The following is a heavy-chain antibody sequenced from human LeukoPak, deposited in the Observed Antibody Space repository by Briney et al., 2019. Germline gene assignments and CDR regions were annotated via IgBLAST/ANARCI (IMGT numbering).Heavy chain of an antibody. D-gene: IGHD6-13*01. CDR3: ARGIAAAGTDDY. CDR1: GFTFSSYA. J-gene: IGHJ4*02. Sequence: PGGSLRLSCVASGFTFSSYAMHWVRQTPGKGLEYVSGINSNGGSTHYANSVKGRFTISRDNSKHTLYLQMGSLRTEDTAVYYCARGIAAAGTDDYWGQGTLVTVSS. V-gene: IGHV3-64*01. CDR2: INSNGGST.